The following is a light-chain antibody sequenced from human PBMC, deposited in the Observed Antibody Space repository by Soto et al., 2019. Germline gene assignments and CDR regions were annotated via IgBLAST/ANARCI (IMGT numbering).Light chain of an antibody. CDR3: QQYNNWPGT. J-gene: IGKJ1*01. CDR2: GAS. CDR1: QSVSSN. Sequence: EIVMTQSTATLSVSPGERATLSCRASQSVSSNLAWYQQKPGQAPRLLIYGASTRATGIPARFSGSGSGTEFTLTISSLQSEDFAVYSCQQYNNWPGTFGQGTKVEIK. V-gene: IGKV3-15*01.